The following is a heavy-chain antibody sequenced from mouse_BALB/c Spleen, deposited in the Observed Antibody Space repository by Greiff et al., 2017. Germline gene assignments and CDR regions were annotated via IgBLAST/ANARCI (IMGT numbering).Heavy chain of an antibody. CDR1: GFSLTSYG. V-gene: IGHV2-2*02. CDR3: ARNWGRYGYDWFAY. D-gene: IGHD2-2*01. CDR2: IWSGGST. J-gene: IGHJ3*01. Sequence: QVQLQQSGPGLVQPSQSLSITCTVSGFSLTSYGVHWVRQSPGKGLEWLGVIWSGGSTDYNAAFISRLSISKDNSKSQVFFKMNSLQANDTAIYYCARNWGRYGYDWFAYWGQGTLVTVSA.